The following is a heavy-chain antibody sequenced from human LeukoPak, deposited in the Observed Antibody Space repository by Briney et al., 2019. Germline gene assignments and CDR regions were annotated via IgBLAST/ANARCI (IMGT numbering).Heavy chain of an antibody. Sequence: GASVKVSCKASGYTFTSYGINWVRQAPGQGREWMGWISGYNGNTNYAQKVQGRVTMTTDTSTSTAYMELRSLGSDDTAVYYCARRWSGYYMDVWGKGTTVTVSS. CDR1: GYTFTSYG. CDR3: ARRWSGYYMDV. CDR2: ISGYNGNT. V-gene: IGHV1-18*01. J-gene: IGHJ6*03.